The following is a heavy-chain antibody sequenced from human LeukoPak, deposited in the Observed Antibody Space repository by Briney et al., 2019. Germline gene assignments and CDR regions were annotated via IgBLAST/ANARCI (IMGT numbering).Heavy chain of an antibody. J-gene: IGHJ4*02. CDR3: ARGQWLPVFDF. V-gene: IGHV4-59*01. CDR2: FYHSGST. D-gene: IGHD3-22*01. CDR1: GGFITHYY. Sequence: SETLSLTCSVSGGFITHYYWSWIRQPPGKGLEWIGYFYHSGSTNYNPSLKSRVTISVDTSKNHFSLKLSSVTAADTAVYYCARGQWLPVFDFWGQGTLVTVSS.